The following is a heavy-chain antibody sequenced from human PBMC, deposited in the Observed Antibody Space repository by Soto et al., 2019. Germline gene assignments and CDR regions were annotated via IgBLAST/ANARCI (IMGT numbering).Heavy chain of an antibody. CDR1: GFTFSNYA. D-gene: IGHD4-17*01. V-gene: IGHV3-30*18. CDR2: ISSDGSEK. J-gene: IGHJ4*02. Sequence: HPGGSLRLSCVASGFTFSNYAMHWVRQAPGKGLGWVAVISSDGSEKYYLDSVRDRFTISRDNSKNTLYPQMNNLRPEDTAMYYCANSWTTLTTGFDFWGQGALVTVSS. CDR3: ANSWTTLTTGFDF.